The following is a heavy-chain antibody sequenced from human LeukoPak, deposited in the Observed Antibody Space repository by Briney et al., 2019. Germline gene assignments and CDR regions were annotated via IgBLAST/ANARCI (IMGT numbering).Heavy chain of an antibody. CDR1: GFTFSSYS. CDR2: ISSSSSYI. Sequence: GGSLRLSCAASGFTFSSYSMNWVRQAPGMGLEWVSSISSSSSYIYYADSVKGRFTTSRDNAKNSLYLQMNSLRAEDTAVYYCARDMSIFGVSINPGEAFDIWGQGTMVTVSS. CDR3: ARDMSIFGVSINPGEAFDI. J-gene: IGHJ3*02. D-gene: IGHD3-3*01. V-gene: IGHV3-21*01.